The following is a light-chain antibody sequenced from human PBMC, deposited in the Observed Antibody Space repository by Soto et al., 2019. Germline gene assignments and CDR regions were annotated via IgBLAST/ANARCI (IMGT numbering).Light chain of an antibody. V-gene: IGKV3-20*01. CDR2: DAS. CDR3: QQFGSSRT. J-gene: IGKJ1*01. CDR1: QSVSSSS. Sequence: EIVLTQSPGTLSLSPWERATLSCRASQSVSSSSLAWYQQKPGQAPRLLIYDASSRATGIPERFSGSGSGTDFTLTVSRLEPEDFAVYYCQQFGSSRTFGQGTKV.